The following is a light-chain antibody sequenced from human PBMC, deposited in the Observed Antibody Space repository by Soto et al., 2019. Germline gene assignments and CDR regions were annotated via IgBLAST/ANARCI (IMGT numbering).Light chain of an antibody. V-gene: IGKV1-9*01. J-gene: IGKJ4*01. Sequence: IQLTQSPSSLSASIGDRVTITCRASQGISNYLAWYQQKPGKAPKLLIYIASTLQGGVPSRFSGSGSGTDISLTISSLQPEDVATYYCQYLNSFPLTFGGGTKVEIK. CDR2: IAS. CDR3: QYLNSFPLT. CDR1: QGISNY.